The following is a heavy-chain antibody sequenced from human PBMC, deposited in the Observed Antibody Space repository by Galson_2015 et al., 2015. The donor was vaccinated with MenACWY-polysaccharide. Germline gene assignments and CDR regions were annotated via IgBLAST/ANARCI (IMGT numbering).Heavy chain of an antibody. V-gene: IGHV3-21*06. CDR3: AKDFHNYGMDV. Sequence: SLRLSCAASGFRINTYYMNWVRQTPGKGLEWVSSISKSGNDMQYTVSVRGRFTISRDIAKNSLFLQMNSLGVEDTAICYCAKDFHNYGMDVWGHGTTVTVSS. CDR2: ISKSGNDM. J-gene: IGHJ6*02. CDR1: GFRINTYY.